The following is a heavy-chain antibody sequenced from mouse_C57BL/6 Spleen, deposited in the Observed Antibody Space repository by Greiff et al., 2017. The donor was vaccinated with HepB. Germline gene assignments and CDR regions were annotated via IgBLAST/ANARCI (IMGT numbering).Heavy chain of an antibody. CDR1: GYTFTSYW. Sequence: VQLQQPGAELVKPGASVKLSCKASGYTFTSYWMQWVKQRPGQGLEWIGEIDPSDSYTNYNQKFKGKATLTVDTSSSTAYMQLSSLTSEDSAVYYCARGDYYGSSYGAMDYWGQGTSVTVSS. CDR3: ARGDYYGSSYGAMDY. CDR2: IDPSDSYT. V-gene: IGHV1-50*01. J-gene: IGHJ4*01. D-gene: IGHD1-1*01.